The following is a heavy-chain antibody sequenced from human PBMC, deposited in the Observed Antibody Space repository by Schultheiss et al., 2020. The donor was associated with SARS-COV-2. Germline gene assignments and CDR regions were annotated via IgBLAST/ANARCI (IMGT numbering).Heavy chain of an antibody. CDR2: IIPIFCTA. Sequence: ASVKVSCKASGYTFTGYYMHWVRQAPGQGLEWMGGIIPIFCTANYAQKFQGRVTMTRDTSISTAYLQWSSLKASDTAMYYCARRYYDILTGYYDYWGQGTLVTVSS. V-gene: IGHV1-2*02. J-gene: IGHJ4*02. D-gene: IGHD3-9*01. CDR1: GYTFTGYY. CDR3: ARRYYDILTGYYDY.